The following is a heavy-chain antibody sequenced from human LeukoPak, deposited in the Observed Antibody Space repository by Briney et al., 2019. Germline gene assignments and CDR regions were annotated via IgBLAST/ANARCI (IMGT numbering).Heavy chain of an antibody. CDR1: GGSIRSFF. V-gene: IGHV4-59*01. CDR2: IHYSGGT. CDR3: ARYRGKTTVSSLDWFDP. Sequence: SETLSLTCTVSGGSIRSFFWSWIRQPPGKGLEWIGYIHYSGGTKYNPSLKSRVTISLDTSKNYFSLKLSPVTAADTAVYYCARYRGKTTVSSLDWFDPWGQGTLVTVSS. J-gene: IGHJ5*02. D-gene: IGHD4-11*01.